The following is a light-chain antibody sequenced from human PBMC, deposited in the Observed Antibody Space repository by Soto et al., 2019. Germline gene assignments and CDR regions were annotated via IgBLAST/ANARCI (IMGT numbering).Light chain of an antibody. V-gene: IGKV1-5*01. CDR2: DAS. CDR1: QSISSW. J-gene: IGKJ4*01. CDR3: QQYGSSPLT. Sequence: DIQMTQSPSTLSASVGDRVTITYRASQSISSWLAWYQQKPGKAPNLLIYDASNLENGVPSRFSGSGSGTEFTLTISRLEPEDFAVYYCQQYGSSPLTFGGGTKVDNK.